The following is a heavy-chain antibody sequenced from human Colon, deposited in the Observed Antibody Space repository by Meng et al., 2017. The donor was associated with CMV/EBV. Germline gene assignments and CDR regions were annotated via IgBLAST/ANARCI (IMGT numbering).Heavy chain of an antibody. CDR3: ARGQSGWYKDAFDV. J-gene: IGHJ3*01. CDR1: TFTFSSYA. V-gene: IGHV3-30-3*01. Sequence: GGSLRLSCAASTFTFSSYAMHWVRQAPGKGLEWVAVISLDGTNKYSTGSVKGRFTLSRDNSKNTLFLEMNSLRVEDTAVYYCARGQSGWYKDAFDVWGQGTMVTVSS. D-gene: IGHD6-19*01. CDR2: ISLDGTNK.